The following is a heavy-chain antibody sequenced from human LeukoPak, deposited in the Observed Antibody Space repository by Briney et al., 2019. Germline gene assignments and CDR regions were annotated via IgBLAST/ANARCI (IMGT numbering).Heavy chain of an antibody. CDR2: TNPNSGGT. Sequence: ASVKVSCKASGYTFTGYYMHWVRQAPGQGLEWMGWTNPNSGGTNYAQKFQGWVTMTRDTSISTAYMELSRLRSDDTAVYYCATSSSWSPFDYWGQGTLVTVSS. CDR1: GYTFTGYY. CDR3: ATSSSWSPFDY. V-gene: IGHV1-2*04. D-gene: IGHD6-13*01. J-gene: IGHJ4*02.